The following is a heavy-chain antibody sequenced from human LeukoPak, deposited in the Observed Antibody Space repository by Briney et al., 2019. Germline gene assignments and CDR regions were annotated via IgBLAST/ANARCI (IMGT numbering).Heavy chain of an antibody. D-gene: IGHD3-10*01. CDR1: GFTFSSYA. Sequence: GRSLRLSCAASGFTFSSYAMHWVRQAPGKGLEWVAVISYDGSNKYYADSVKGRFTISRDNSKNTLYLQMNGLRTEDTAVYYCAKAGGEGWLYYFDYWGQGTLVTVSS. V-gene: IGHV3-30-3*01. J-gene: IGHJ4*02. CDR3: AKAGGEGWLYYFDY. CDR2: ISYDGSNK.